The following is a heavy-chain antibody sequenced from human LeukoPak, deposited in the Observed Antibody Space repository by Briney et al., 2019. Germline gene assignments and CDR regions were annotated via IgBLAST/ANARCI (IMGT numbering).Heavy chain of an antibody. V-gene: IGHV4-31*03. J-gene: IGHJ4*02. CDR3: ASGNPTVTTGYFDY. CDR1: GVSISSGGYY. Sequence: KASETLSLTCTVSGVSISSGGYYRSWIRQHPGKGLEWIGYIYYSGSTYYNPSLKSRVTISVDTSKNQFSLKLSSVTAADTAVYYCASGNPTVTTGYFDYWGQGTLVTVSS. D-gene: IGHD4-17*01. CDR2: IYYSGST.